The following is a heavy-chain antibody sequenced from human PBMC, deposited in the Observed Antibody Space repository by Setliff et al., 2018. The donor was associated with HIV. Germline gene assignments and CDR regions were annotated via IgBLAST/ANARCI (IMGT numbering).Heavy chain of an antibody. CDR3: AKDDWSGYYDY. V-gene: IGHV3-7*01. Sequence: PGGSLRLSCAASGFTFSNFWLTWVRQAPGKGLEWVANIKQDGGVKHYVDSVRRRFTISRDNAKNSVYLQMNSLRVEDTAVYYCAKDDWSGYYDYWGQGAPVTVSS. CDR1: GFTFSNFW. D-gene: IGHD3-3*01. CDR2: IKQDGGVK. J-gene: IGHJ4*02.